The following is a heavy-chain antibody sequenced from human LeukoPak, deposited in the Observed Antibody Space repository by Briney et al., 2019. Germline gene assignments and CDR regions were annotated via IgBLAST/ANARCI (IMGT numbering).Heavy chain of an antibody. CDR3: ADLEGWRGY. V-gene: IGHV3-48*02. Sequence: PGGSPRLSCAASGFIFSSYHMNWVRQAPGKGLEWVSYISSSSSTIHYADSVKGRFTISRDNAKNSLYLQMNSLRDEDTAVYYCADLEGWRGYWGQGTLVTVSS. CDR1: GFIFSSYH. D-gene: IGHD3-3*01. J-gene: IGHJ4*02. CDR2: ISSSSSTI.